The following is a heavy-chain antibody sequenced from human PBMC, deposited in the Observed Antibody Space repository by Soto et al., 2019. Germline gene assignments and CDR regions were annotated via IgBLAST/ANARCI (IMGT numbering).Heavy chain of an antibody. CDR2: ISATGGLK. CDR1: GFTLTNYA. Sequence: EVQLSESGGRLGQPGGSLRLSCAASGFTLTNYAMTWVRQSPGKGLQWVSGISATGGLKYYADSVQGRFTISRDNSKNTLYLQMDNLGDEDTAIYYCAREVGAPSGWLDSWGQGTQVTVSS. D-gene: IGHD1-26*01. J-gene: IGHJ5*01. V-gene: IGHV3-23*01. CDR3: AREVGAPSGWLDS.